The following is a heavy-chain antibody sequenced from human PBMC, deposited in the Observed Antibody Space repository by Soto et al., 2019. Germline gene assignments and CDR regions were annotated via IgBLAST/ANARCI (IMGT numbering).Heavy chain of an antibody. V-gene: IGHV3-23*01. D-gene: IGHD1-26*01. CDR2: ISGSGDST. CDR1: RFTFSSYA. Sequence: LRLSCAASRFTFSSYAMTWVRQAPGKGLEWVSAISGSGDSTYYAGSVKGRFTISRDNSKNTLYLQMNSLRAEDTAVYYCASGRGRSFYYGMDVWGQGTTVTVSS. CDR3: ASGRGRSFYYGMDV. J-gene: IGHJ6*02.